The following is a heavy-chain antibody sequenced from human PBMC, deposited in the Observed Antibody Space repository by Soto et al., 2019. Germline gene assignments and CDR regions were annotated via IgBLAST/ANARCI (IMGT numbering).Heavy chain of an antibody. CDR1: GFTFSNAW. Sequence: GGSLRLSCAASGFTFSNAWMSWVRQAPGKGLEWVGRIKSKTDGGTTDYAAPVKGRFTISRDDSKNTLYLQMNSLKTEDTAVYYCTTDQIWELPPYDAFDIWGQGTMVTVSS. J-gene: IGHJ3*02. CDR3: TTDQIWELPPYDAFDI. V-gene: IGHV3-15*01. CDR2: IKSKTDGGTT. D-gene: IGHD1-26*01.